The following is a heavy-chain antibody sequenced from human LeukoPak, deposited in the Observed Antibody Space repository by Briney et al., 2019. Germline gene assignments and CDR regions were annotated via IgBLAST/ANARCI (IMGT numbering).Heavy chain of an antibody. V-gene: IGHV4-59*01. D-gene: IGHD2-2*01. Sequence: PSETLSLTCTVSGGSISSYYWSWIRQPPGKGLEWIGCIYYSGSTNYNPSLKSRVTISVDTSKNQFSLKLSSVTAADTAVYYCARGAVGYCSGTSCYAMDVWGKGTTVTVSS. J-gene: IGHJ6*03. CDR1: GGSISSYY. CDR3: ARGAVGYCSGTSCYAMDV. CDR2: IYYSGST.